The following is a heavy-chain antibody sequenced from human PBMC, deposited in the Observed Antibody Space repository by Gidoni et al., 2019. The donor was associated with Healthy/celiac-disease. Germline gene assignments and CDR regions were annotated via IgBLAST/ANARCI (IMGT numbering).Heavy chain of an antibody. Sequence: QVQLQQWGAGLLKPSETLSLTCAVYGGSFSGYYWSWIPQPPGKGLEWIGEINHSGSTNYNPSLKSRVTISVDTSKNQFSLKLSSVTAADTAVYYCARGETYCSSTSCYKNYYYYGMDVWGQGTTVTVSS. D-gene: IGHD2-2*01. CDR1: GGSFSGYY. J-gene: IGHJ6*02. V-gene: IGHV4-34*01. CDR2: INHSGST. CDR3: ARGETYCSSTSCYKNYYYYGMDV.